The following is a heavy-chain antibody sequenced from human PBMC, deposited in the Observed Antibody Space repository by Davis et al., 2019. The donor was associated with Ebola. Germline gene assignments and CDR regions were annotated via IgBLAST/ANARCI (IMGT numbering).Heavy chain of an antibody. CDR1: GFIFSSSA. J-gene: IGHJ4*02. CDR3: AKVWDIVAEAFDY. CDR2: ITSRGDRT. V-gene: IGHV3-23*01. D-gene: IGHD5-12*01. Sequence: PGGSLRLSCTASGFIFSSSAMSWVRQAPGKGLEWVTGITSRGDRTYYADSVKGRFTISRDNSKNIVYLQMNSLRAEDTAIYYCAKVWDIVAEAFDYWGQGTLVTVSS.